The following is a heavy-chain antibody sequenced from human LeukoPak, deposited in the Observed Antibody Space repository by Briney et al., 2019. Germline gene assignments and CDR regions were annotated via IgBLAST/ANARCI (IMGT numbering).Heavy chain of an antibody. CDR3: ARDDGLGYCSSMTCYVFDY. CDR2: ISAYNYNT. V-gene: IGHV1-18*01. D-gene: IGHD2-2*01. CDR1: GYTFTNYA. J-gene: IGHJ4*02. Sequence: ASVTVSCTSSGYTFTNYAVSWLRQAPGQGLEWMGWISAYNYNTNYAQKFQGRLTMTTDPSTNTGYMELRSLRSDDTAVYYCARDDGLGYCSSMTCYVFDYWGQGTLVTVSS.